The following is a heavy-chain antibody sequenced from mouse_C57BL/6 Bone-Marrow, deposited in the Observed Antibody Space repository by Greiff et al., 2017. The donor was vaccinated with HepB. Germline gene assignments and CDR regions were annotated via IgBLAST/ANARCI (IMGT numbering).Heavy chain of an antibody. CDR2: INPNNGGT. CDR1: GYTFTDYY. J-gene: IGHJ1*03. CDR3: ARLGITTVVARYWYFDV. D-gene: IGHD1-1*01. Sequence: EVQLQQSGPELVKPGASVKISCKASGYTFTDYYMNWVKQSHGKSLEWIGDINPNNGGTSYNQKFKGKATLTVDKSSSTAYMELRSLTSEDSAVYYCARLGITTVVARYWYFDVWGTGTTVTVSS. V-gene: IGHV1-26*01.